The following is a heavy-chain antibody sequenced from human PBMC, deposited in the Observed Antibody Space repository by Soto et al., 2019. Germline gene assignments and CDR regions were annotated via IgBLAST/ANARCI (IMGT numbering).Heavy chain of an antibody. D-gene: IGHD2-2*01. CDR3: AKGGTSSQWFDP. J-gene: IGHJ5*02. V-gene: IGHV4-31*03. Sequence: SETLSLTCTVSGASISAPESYWSWIRQHPERGLEWIGYISDSGITNYSPSLRSRVTISADTSKRQFSLNLSSVTAADTALYYCAKGGTSSQWFDPWGQGTMVTVSS. CDR1: GASISAPESY. CDR2: ISDSGIT.